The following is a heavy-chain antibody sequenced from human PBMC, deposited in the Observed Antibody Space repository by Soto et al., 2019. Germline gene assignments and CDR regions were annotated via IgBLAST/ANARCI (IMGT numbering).Heavy chain of an antibody. CDR1: GVTFSSYA. CDR2: ISYDGSNK. J-gene: IGHJ4*02. CDR3: ARVRGDSSSWYRYYFDY. V-gene: IGHV3-30-3*01. Sequence: SLRLSCASSGVTFSSYAMHWVRQAPGKGLEWVAVISYDGSNKYYADSVKGRFTISRDNSKNTLYLQMNSLRAEDTAVYYCARVRGDSSSWYRYYFDYWGQGTLVTVSS. D-gene: IGHD6-13*01.